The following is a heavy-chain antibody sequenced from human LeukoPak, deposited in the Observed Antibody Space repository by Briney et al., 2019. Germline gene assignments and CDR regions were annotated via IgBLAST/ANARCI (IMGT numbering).Heavy chain of an antibody. CDR2: ISRTSSYI. J-gene: IGHJ5*02. CDR3: AVYCSSTSCPQYNWFDP. V-gene: IGHV3-21*01. D-gene: IGHD2-2*01. Sequence: TGGSLRLSCVASGFSFSSYSMNWVRQAPGKRLEWVSSISRTSSYIYYADSVKGRFTISRDNAKNSVYLQMNSLRAEDTAVYYCAVYCSSTSCPQYNWFDPWGQGTLVAVSS. CDR1: GFSFSSYS.